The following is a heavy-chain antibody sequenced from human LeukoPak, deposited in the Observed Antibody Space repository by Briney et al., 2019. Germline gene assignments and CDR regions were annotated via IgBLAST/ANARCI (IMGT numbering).Heavy chain of an antibody. Sequence: GGSLRLSCTASGFTFGDYAMSWFRQAPGKGLEWVGFIRSKAYGGTTEYAASVKGRFTISRDDSKSIAYLQMNSLKTEDTAVYYCTREGGYSGYDYVRWGQGTLVTVSS. J-gene: IGHJ4*02. CDR3: TREGGYSGYDYVR. CDR1: GFTFGDYA. V-gene: IGHV3-49*03. CDR2: IRSKAYGGTT. D-gene: IGHD5-12*01.